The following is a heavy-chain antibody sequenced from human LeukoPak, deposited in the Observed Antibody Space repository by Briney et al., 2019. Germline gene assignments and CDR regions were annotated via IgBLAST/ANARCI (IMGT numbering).Heavy chain of an antibody. CDR1: GFTFSDYY. Sequence: GGSLRLFCTVSGFTFSDYYMSWVRQAPGKGLEWVSGISGSGGSTYYTDSVRGRFTISRDNSKNTLYLQMNSLRVEDTAVYYCAKDRGVWGQGTTVTVSS. CDR3: AKDRGV. V-gene: IGHV3-23*01. J-gene: IGHJ6*02. CDR2: ISGSGGST.